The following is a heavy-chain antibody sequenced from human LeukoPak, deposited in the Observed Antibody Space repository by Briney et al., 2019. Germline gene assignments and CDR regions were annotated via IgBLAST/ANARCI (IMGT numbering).Heavy chain of an antibody. CDR1: GGSISSGGYY. J-gene: IGHJ4*02. CDR2: IYYSGST. D-gene: IGHD4-23*01. Sequence: PSEILSLTCTVSGGSISSGGYYWSWIRQHPGKGLEWIGYIYYSGSTYYNPSLKSRVTISVDTSKNQFSLKLSSVTAADTAVYYCARGRDYGGNHAYWGQGTLVTVSS. CDR3: ARGRDYGGNHAY. V-gene: IGHV4-31*03.